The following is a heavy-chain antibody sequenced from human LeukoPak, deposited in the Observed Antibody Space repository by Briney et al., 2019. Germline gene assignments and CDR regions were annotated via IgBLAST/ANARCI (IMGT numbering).Heavy chain of an antibody. D-gene: IGHD5-12*01. CDR3: ARAGRYSGYASN. CDR1: GGSISGYY. J-gene: IGHJ4*02. Sequence: SETLSLTCTVSGGSISGYYWTWIRQPPGKGLEWIGYIYYSGSAYYNPSLKSRVAMSVDTSKNQFSLKLSSVSTADTAVYYCARAGRYSGYASNWGQGTLVTVSS. V-gene: IGHV4-59*01. CDR2: IYYSGSA.